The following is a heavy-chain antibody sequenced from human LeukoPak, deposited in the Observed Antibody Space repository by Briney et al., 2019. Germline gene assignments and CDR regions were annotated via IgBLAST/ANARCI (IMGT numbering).Heavy chain of an antibody. D-gene: IGHD3-10*01. V-gene: IGHV3-74*01. CDR2: INNDGSST. Sequence: PGGSLRLSCAASVFTFGSFWMHWVRQAPGKGLVWVSRINNDGSSTSYADSVKGRFTISRDNAENTLYLQMNSLRVEDTAVYYCASPGAGDVYWGQGAPVTVSS. CDR1: VFTFGSFW. CDR3: ASPGAGDVY. J-gene: IGHJ4*02.